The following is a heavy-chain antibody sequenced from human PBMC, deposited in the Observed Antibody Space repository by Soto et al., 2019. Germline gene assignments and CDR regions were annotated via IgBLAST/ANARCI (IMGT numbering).Heavy chain of an antibody. Sequence: QVQLVQSGAEVKKPGASVKVSCKASGYTFTSYGISWVRQAPGQGLEWMGWISAYNGNTNYAQKLQGRVTMTTDTSTSTAYMELRSLRSDDTAVYYCARDPQWFRELYTKYNWFDPWGQGTLVTVSS. CDR1: GYTFTSYG. J-gene: IGHJ5*02. V-gene: IGHV1-18*01. D-gene: IGHD3-10*01. CDR3: ARDPQWFRELYTKYNWFDP. CDR2: ISAYNGNT.